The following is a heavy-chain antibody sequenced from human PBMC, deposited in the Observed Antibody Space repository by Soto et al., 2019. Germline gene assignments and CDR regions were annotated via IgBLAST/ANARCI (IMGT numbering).Heavy chain of an antibody. Sequence: GGSLRLSCAASGFTFSNAWMNWVRQAPGKGLVWVSRINSDGSSTSYADSVKGRFTISRDNAKNTLYLQMNSLRAEDTAVYYCASDRGKYGYYYYYMDVWGKGTTVTVSS. CDR3: ASDRGKYGYYYYYMDV. V-gene: IGHV3-74*01. J-gene: IGHJ6*03. CDR1: GFTFSNAW. CDR2: INSDGSST. D-gene: IGHD4-17*01.